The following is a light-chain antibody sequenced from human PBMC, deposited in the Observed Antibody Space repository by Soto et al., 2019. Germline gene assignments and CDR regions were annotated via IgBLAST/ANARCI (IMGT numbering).Light chain of an antibody. Sequence: DIQMTQSPSTLSASVGDRVTITCRSSASVSRWLAWYQQKPGRTPKLLIYQASTLETGVPSRFSGSGSGTEFPLIISILQPDDVATYYCQQYRAYSQAFGQGTKVEIK. CDR2: QAS. J-gene: IGKJ1*01. CDR1: ASVSRW. V-gene: IGKV1-5*03. CDR3: QQYRAYSQA.